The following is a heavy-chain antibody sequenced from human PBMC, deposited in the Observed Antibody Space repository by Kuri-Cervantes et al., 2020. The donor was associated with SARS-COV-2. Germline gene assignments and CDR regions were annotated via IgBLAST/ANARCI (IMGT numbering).Heavy chain of an antibody. J-gene: IGHJ3*02. V-gene: IGHV4-4*07. CDR1: GGSISSHY. CDR2: IYTSGST. CDR3: ARDDCSGGSCPLAFDI. D-gene: IGHD2-15*01. Sequence: SETLSLTCTVSGGSISSHYWSWIRQPTGKGLEWIGRIYTSGSTNYNPSLKSRVTMSVDTSKNQFSLKLSSVTAADTAVYYCARDDCSGGSCPLAFDIWGQGTMVTVSS.